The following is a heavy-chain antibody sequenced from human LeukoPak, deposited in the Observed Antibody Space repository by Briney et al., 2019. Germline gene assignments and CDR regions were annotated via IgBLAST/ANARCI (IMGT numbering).Heavy chain of an antibody. CDR2: IYYSGST. CDR3: ARATLKVGNDAFDI. V-gene: IGHV4-59*01. J-gene: IGHJ3*02. D-gene: IGHD5-12*01. Sequence: SETLSLTCTVSGGSISSDYWSWIRQPPGKGLEWIGYIYYSGSTNYNPSLKSRVTISVDTSKNQFSLKLSSVTAADTAVYYCARATLKVGNDAFDIWGQGTMVTVSS. CDR1: GGSISSDY.